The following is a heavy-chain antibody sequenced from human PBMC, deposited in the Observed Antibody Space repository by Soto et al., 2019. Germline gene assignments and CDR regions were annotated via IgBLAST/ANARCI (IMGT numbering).Heavy chain of an antibody. CDR2: ISWDGGST. J-gene: IGHJ3*02. Sequence: GESLKISCAASGFTFDDYAMHWVRQAPGKGLEWVSLISWDGGSTYYADSVKGRFTISRDNSKNSLYLQMNSLRAEDTALYYCAKDIAYSYGQGAFDIWGQGTMVTVSS. D-gene: IGHD5-18*01. CDR3: AKDIAYSYGQGAFDI. V-gene: IGHV3-43D*03. CDR1: GFTFDDYA.